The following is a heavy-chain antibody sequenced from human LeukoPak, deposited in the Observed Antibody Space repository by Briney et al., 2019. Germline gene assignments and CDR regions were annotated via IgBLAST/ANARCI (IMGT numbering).Heavy chain of an antibody. CDR2: IYPDDSDT. Sequence: GESLKISCKGSGYFFINYWIAWVRQMPGKGLEWMGGIYPDDSDTRYSPSFQGQVSISADKSINSAYLQWSSLKASDTAIYYCATSRYGADAVYYTQDDSWGQGTLVTVSS. J-gene: IGHJ5*01. CDR1: GYFFINYW. V-gene: IGHV5-51*01. D-gene: IGHD3-22*01. CDR3: ATSRYGADAVYYTQDDS.